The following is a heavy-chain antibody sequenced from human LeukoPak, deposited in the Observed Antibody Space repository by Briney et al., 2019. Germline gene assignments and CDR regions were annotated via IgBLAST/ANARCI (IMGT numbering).Heavy chain of an antibody. D-gene: IGHD5-12*01. Sequence: ASVKVSCKASGYTFIGYYMHWVRQAPGQGLEWMGWINPNSGGTYYAQKFQDRVTMTRDTSISTAYLELSRLRSDDTAIYYCARAYTGFEAFDYWGQGTLVTVPS. V-gene: IGHV1-2*02. CDR2: INPNSGGT. CDR1: GYTFIGYY. CDR3: ARAYTGFEAFDY. J-gene: IGHJ4*02.